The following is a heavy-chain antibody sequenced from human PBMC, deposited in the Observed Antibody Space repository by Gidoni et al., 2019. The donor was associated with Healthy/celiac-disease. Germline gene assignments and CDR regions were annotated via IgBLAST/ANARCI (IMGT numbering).Heavy chain of an antibody. V-gene: IGHV3-30*18. CDR1: GFTFSSYG. J-gene: IGHJ6*02. Sequence: QVQLVESGGGVVQPGRSLRLSCAASGFTFSSYGMHWVRQAPGKGLEWVAVISYDGSNKYYADSVKGRFTISRDNSKNTLYLQMNSRRAEDTAVYYCAKDRTPDSSGYYYYGMDVWGQGTTVTVSS. CDR3: AKDRTPDSSGYYYYGMDV. D-gene: IGHD3-22*01. CDR2: ISYDGSNK.